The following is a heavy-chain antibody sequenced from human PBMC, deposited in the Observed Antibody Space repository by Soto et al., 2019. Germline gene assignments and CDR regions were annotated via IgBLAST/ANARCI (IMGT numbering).Heavy chain of an antibody. CDR2: IYYSGGT. CDR3: ARALRSLEYFDY. J-gene: IGHJ4*02. Sequence: SETLSLTCTVSGASISSGDYYWSWIRQPPGKGLEWIGYIYYSGGTYYNPSLKSRLSISVDTTTYQFSLRLSTVTAADTAVYYCARALRSLEYFDYWGQGTLVTVSS. CDR1: GASISSGDYY. V-gene: IGHV4-30-4*01. D-gene: IGHD3-3*01.